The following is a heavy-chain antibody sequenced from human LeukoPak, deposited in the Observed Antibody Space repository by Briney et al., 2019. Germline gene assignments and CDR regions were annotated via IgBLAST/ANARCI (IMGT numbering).Heavy chain of an antibody. Sequence: SKTLSLTCTVSGGSISSNGYYWGWIRQPPGKGLEWIGSFYYTGSTFYSPSLKSRVTISVDTSKNQFSLKLSSVTAADTAVYYCARSPAGKVVPAAQPFDYWGQGTLVTVSS. CDR3: ARSPAGKVVPAAQPFDY. V-gene: IGHV4-39*01. J-gene: IGHJ4*02. CDR2: FYYTGST. D-gene: IGHD2-2*01. CDR1: GGSISSNGYY.